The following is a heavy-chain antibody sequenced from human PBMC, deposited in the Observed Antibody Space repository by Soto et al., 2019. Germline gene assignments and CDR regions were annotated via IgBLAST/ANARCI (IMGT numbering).Heavy chain of an antibody. D-gene: IGHD2-15*01. CDR2: ISAYNGNT. J-gene: IGHJ1*01. Sequence: ASVKVSCKASGYTFTSYGISWVRQAPGQGLEWMGWISAYNGNTNYAQKLQGRVTMTTDTSTSTAYMELRSLRSDDTAVYYCARVPVLTLGYCSGGSCYSAEYFQHWGQGTLVTVSS. V-gene: IGHV1-18*01. CDR3: ARVPVLTLGYCSGGSCYSAEYFQH. CDR1: GYTFTSYG.